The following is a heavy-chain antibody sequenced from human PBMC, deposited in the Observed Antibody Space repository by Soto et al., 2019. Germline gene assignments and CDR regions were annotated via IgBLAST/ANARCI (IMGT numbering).Heavy chain of an antibody. D-gene: IGHD3-22*01. Sequence: VKVSCKASGYTFTSYGISWVRQAPGQGLEWMGWISAYNGNTNYAQKLQGRVTMTTDTSTSTAYMELRSLRSDDTAVYYCAREGSVVVVITRGAFDIWGQWTMVTVSS. J-gene: IGHJ3*02. CDR2: ISAYNGNT. CDR1: GYTFTSYG. V-gene: IGHV1-18*01. CDR3: AREGSVVVVITRGAFDI.